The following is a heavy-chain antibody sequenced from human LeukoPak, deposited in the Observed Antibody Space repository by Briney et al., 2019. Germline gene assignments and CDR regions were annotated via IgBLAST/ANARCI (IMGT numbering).Heavy chain of an antibody. Sequence: PSETLSLTCTVSGGSITSSSYCWGWIRQPPGKGLEWIGSIYYTGSTYYNPSLKSRVTQSVDTSKNQFSLKLSSVTAADTAVYYCTRHEWHSSSCHYDYWGQGTLVTVSS. CDR3: TRHEWHSSSCHYDY. J-gene: IGHJ4*02. CDR2: IYYTGST. CDR1: GGSITSSSYC. V-gene: IGHV4-39*01. D-gene: IGHD6-13*01.